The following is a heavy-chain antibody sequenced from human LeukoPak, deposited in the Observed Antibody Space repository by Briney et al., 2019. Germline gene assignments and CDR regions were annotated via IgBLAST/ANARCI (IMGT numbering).Heavy chain of an antibody. J-gene: IGHJ5*02. Sequence: SETLSLTCTVSGGSISSSSYYWGWIRQPPGKGLEWIGSIYYSGSTYYNPSLKSRVTISVDTSKNQFSLKLSSVTAADTAVYYCARSYYYDSSGYYAWFDPWGQGTLVTVSS. D-gene: IGHD3-22*01. CDR2: IYYSGST. V-gene: IGHV4-39*01. CDR3: ARSYYYDSSGYYAWFDP. CDR1: GGSISSSSYY.